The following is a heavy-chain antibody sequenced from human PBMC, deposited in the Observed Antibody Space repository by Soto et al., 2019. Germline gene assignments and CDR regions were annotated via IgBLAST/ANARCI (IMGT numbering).Heavy chain of an antibody. CDR2: IGTHADTT. V-gene: IGHV3-23*01. D-gene: IGHD3-16*01. J-gene: IGHJ3*02. Sequence: EVQLLESGGGLVQPGGSLGLSCAASGFTFSTYALTWVRQAPGKGLEWVSSIGTHADTTYYVDSVKGRFSISRDNSKNTVYLQMSSLSAEDTAVYYCARPYVEVAVNDAFDIWGRGTMVTVSS. CDR3: ARPYVEVAVNDAFDI. CDR1: GFTFSTYA.